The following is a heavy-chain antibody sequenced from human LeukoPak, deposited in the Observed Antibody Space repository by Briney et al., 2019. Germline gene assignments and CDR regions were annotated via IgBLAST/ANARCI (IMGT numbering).Heavy chain of an antibody. Sequence: PGGSLRLPCAASGFTFSNAWMSWVRQAPGKGLEWVGRIKNKVDGETIDYAAPVKGRFTISRDDSKNTLYLQLNSLKTEDTAIYYCTTREGVVPAAAGTWGQGTMVTVSS. J-gene: IGHJ3*01. CDR2: IKNKVDGETI. CDR1: GFTFSNAW. D-gene: IGHD2-2*01. V-gene: IGHV3-15*01. CDR3: TTREGVVPAAAGT.